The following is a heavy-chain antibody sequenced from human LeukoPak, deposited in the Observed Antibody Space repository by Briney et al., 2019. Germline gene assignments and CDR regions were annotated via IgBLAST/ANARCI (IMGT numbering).Heavy chain of an antibody. V-gene: IGHV3-23*01. CDR3: ARDLTTSDGNWFDP. CDR1: GFTFSSYA. CDR2: ISGSGGST. Sequence: GGSLRLSCAASGFTFSSYAMSWVRQAPGKGLEWVSAISGSGGSTYYADSVKGRFTISRDNAKNTLYLQMNSLRAEDTAVYYCARDLTTSDGNWFDPWGQGTLVTVSS. D-gene: IGHD4-4*01. J-gene: IGHJ5*02.